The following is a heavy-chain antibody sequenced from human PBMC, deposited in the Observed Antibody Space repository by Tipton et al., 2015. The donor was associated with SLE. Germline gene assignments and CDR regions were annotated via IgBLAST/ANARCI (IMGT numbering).Heavy chain of an antibody. D-gene: IGHD1-1*01. CDR2: SYYSGTT. Sequence: TLSLTCTVSGGSISSSSYYWGWIRQPPGKGLEWIGSSYYSGTTYYNPTLKSRVTISVDTSKNQFSLNLRPVTAADTAVYYCARDLNWDDVGNWFDPWGQGTLVTVSS. V-gene: IGHV4-39*07. CDR3: ARDLNWDDVGNWFDP. J-gene: IGHJ5*02. CDR1: GGSISSSSYY.